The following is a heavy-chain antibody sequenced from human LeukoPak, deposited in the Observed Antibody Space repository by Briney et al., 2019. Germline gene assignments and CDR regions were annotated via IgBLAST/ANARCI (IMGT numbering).Heavy chain of an antibody. V-gene: IGHV4-39*07. J-gene: IGHJ6*03. D-gene: IGHD7-27*01. Sequence: SETLSLTCTVPGGSISSSCCSWGWIRQPPGKGLECIASAHYSGSTYYNPSLKTRFTISVDTSKNQVSLKLRSVTAADTAVYYYARLTGSYYYYYMDVWGKGTTVTVSS. CDR2: AHYSGST. CDR1: GGSISSSCCS. CDR3: ARLTGSYYYYYMDV.